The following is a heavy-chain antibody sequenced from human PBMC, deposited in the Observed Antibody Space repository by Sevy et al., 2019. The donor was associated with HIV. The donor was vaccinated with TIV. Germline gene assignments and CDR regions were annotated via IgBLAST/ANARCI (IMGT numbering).Heavy chain of an antibody. J-gene: IGHJ5*02. Sequence: SETLSLTCAVSGGSISSVNWWHWVRQPPGKGLEWIGEIYHSGSTNYNPSLKSRVTISVDNSKNQFSLKLSSVTAADTAGYYGARGGETPRGFDPWGQGSLVTVSS. CDR2: IYHSGST. CDR1: GGSISSVNW. CDR3: ARGGETPRGFDP. D-gene: IGHD3-16*01. V-gene: IGHV4-4*02.